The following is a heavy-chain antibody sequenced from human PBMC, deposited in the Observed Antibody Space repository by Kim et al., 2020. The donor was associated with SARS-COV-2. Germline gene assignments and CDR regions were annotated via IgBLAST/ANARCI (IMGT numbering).Heavy chain of an antibody. J-gene: IGHJ2*01. Sequence: SETLSLTCAVYGGSFSDYYWSWIRQPPGKGLEWIGEINHSGSTNYNPSLKSRVTISLVTSKNQFSLMLSSVTAADTALYYCAREDWYFDLWGRGTLVTVSS. CDR3: AREDWYFDL. CDR1: GGSFSDYY. V-gene: IGHV4-34*01. CDR2: INHSGST.